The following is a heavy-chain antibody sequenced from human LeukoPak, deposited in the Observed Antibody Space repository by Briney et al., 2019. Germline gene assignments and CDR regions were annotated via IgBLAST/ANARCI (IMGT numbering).Heavy chain of an antibody. D-gene: IGHD6-13*01. CDR3: AHRPLEMGITAADAAFYI. V-gene: IGHV2-5*02. CDR1: GFSLSPSAVG. Sequence: SGAPLANPRQTLTLTCTFSGFSLSPSAVGVGWVHHPPGEALEWLALIYCGDDKRYSPSLKSRLTITKDASKNPLVLTMTNMDPVDTATYYCAHRPLEMGITAADAAFYIWGQGTMVTVSS. J-gene: IGHJ3*02. CDR2: IYCGDDK.